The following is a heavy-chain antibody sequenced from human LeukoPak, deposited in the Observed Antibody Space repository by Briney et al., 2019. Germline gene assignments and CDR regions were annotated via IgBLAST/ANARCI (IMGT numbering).Heavy chain of an antibody. Sequence: GESLKISCKGSGYSFTSYWIGWVRQMPGKGLEWMGIIYPGGSDTRYSPSFQGQVTISADKSISTAYLQWSSLKASDTAMYYCARLIGYDSSGYYRRGDAFDIWGQGTMVTVSS. CDR1: GYSFTSYW. V-gene: IGHV5-51*01. D-gene: IGHD3-22*01. CDR2: IYPGGSDT. CDR3: ARLIGYDSSGYYRRGDAFDI. J-gene: IGHJ3*02.